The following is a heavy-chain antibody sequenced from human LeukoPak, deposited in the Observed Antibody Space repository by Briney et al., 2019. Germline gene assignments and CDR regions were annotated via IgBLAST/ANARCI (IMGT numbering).Heavy chain of an antibody. D-gene: IGHD2-15*01. CDR2: IRSKAYGGTT. CDR1: GFTFGDYA. J-gene: IGHJ3*02. Sequence: GGSLRLSCTASGFTFGDYAMSWVRQAPGKGLEWVGFIRSKAYGGTTEYAASVKGRFTISRDDSKSIAYLQMNSLKTEDTAVYYCTREGLSLAATPDAFDIWGQGTMVTVSS. V-gene: IGHV3-49*04. CDR3: TREGLSLAATPDAFDI.